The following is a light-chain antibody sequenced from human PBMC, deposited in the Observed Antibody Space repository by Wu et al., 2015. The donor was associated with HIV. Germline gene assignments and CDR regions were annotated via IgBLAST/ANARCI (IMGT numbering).Light chain of an antibody. CDR1: QSVRYNY. Sequence: EIVLTQSPGTLSLSPGERATLSCRASQSVRYNYLAWYQQKLGQAPRLLIYAASNRAPGIPDRFSGSGSGTDFTLTISRLEPEDFAVYYCQQRSNWPLTFGGGTKVEIK. J-gene: IGKJ4*01. V-gene: IGKV3D-20*02. CDR2: AAS. CDR3: QQRSNWPLT.